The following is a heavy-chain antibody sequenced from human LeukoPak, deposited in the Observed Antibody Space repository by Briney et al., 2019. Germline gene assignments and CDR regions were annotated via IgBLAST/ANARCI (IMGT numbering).Heavy chain of an antibody. CDR3: ARCRYYDFWSGYYTGIPFDP. V-gene: IGHV4-34*01. CDR2: INHSGST. Sequence: SETLSLTCAVYGGSFSGYYWSWIRQPPGKGLEWIGEINHSGSTNYNPSLKSRVTISVDTSKNQFSLKLSSVTAADTAVYYCARCRYYDFWSGYYTGIPFDPWGQGTLVTVTS. CDR1: GGSFSGYY. D-gene: IGHD3-3*01. J-gene: IGHJ5*02.